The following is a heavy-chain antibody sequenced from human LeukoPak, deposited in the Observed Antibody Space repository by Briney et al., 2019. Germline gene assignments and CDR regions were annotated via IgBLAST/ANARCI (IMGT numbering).Heavy chain of an antibody. CDR2: IYTSGST. D-gene: IGHD2-2*01. Sequence: TLSLTCTVSGGSISSGSYYWSWIRQPAGKGLEWIGRIYTSGSTNYNPSLKSRVTISVDTSKNQFSLKLSSVTAADTAVYYCARASAAAPFDYWGQGTLVTVSS. CDR3: ARASAAAPFDY. CDR1: GGSISSGSYY. J-gene: IGHJ4*02. V-gene: IGHV4-61*02.